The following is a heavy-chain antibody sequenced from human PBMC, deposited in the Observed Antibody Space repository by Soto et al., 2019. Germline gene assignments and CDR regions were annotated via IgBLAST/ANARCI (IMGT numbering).Heavy chain of an antibody. D-gene: IGHD5-18*01. CDR2: IYPGDSDT. CDR1: GYNFTNYW. Sequence: GESLKSYCEGSGYNFTNYWIGWVRQMPGKGLEWMGIIYPGDSDTRYSPSFQGQVTISADKSISTAYLQWSSLKASDAAMYYCARQFKGYNYGTGYYYYGMDVWGQGTTVPVSS. CDR3: ARQFKGYNYGTGYYYYGMDV. J-gene: IGHJ6*02. V-gene: IGHV5-51*01.